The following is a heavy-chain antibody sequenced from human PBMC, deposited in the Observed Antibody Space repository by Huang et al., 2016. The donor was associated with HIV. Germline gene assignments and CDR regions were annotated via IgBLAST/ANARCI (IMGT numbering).Heavy chain of an antibody. CDR1: GGSISSHY. Sequence: QVQLQESGPGLVKPSETLSLTCTVLGGSISSHYWSWIRQPPGKGLEWIGSIYYSGTPDAHPSLKSRVTISVDPSKNQFSLKLSSVTAADTAVYYCAREADSSSWYFRDAFDIWGQGTMVTVSS. CDR3: AREADSSSWYFRDAFDI. J-gene: IGHJ3*02. D-gene: IGHD6-13*01. V-gene: IGHV4-59*11. CDR2: IYYSGTP.